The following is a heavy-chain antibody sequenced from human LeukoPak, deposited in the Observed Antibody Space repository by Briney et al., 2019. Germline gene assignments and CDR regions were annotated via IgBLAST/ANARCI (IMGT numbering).Heavy chain of an antibody. D-gene: IGHD6-19*01. CDR3: ATEDVKAVALFDY. J-gene: IGHJ4*02. CDR1: GFTFSSYA. Sequence: PGGSLRLSCAASGFTFSSYAISWVRQAPGKGLEWVSAISGSGGSTYYADSVKGQFTISRDNSKNTLYLQMNSLRAEDTAVYYCATEDVKAVALFDYWGQGTLVTVSS. CDR2: ISGSGGST. V-gene: IGHV3-23*01.